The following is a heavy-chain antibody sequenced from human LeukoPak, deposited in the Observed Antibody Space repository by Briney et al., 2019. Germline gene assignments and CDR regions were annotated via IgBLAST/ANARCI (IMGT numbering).Heavy chain of an antibody. V-gene: IGHV4-4*09. Sequence: SETLSLTCTVSGGSISNYYWSWIRQPPGRGLEWIGYIYTSGSTNSNPSLKSRVTISIDPSKNQFSLKLSSVTAADTAVYFCARRTDSRYYYVDVWGRGTTVTVSS. D-gene: IGHD3-22*01. CDR3: ARRTDSRYYYVDV. CDR1: GGSISNYY. J-gene: IGHJ6*03. CDR2: IYTSGST.